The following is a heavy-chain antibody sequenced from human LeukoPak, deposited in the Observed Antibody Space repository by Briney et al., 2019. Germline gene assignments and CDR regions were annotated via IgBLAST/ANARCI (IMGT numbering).Heavy chain of an antibody. CDR3: ARGRDLFDS. V-gene: IGHV3-48*04. J-gene: IGHJ4*02. CDR1: GFTFNTYS. Sequence: PGGSLRLSCVASGFTFNTYSMNWIRQAPGKGLEWISYISSSSGTIYYSYSVKGRFTISRDNAKSSLYRQMNNLRAEHTAVYYCARGRDLFDSWGQGTLVIVSS. CDR2: ISSSSGTI.